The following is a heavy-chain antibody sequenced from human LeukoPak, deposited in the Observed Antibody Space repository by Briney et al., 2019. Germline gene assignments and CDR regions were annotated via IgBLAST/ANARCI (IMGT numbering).Heavy chain of an antibody. CDR2: IYSGGST. Sequence: GSLRLSCAASGFTVSSNYMSWVRQAPGKGLEWVSVIYSGGSTYYADSVKGRFTISRDNSKNTLYLQMNSLRAEDTAVYYCAREAYYEFNPDYYYYYGMDVWGQGTTVTVSS. CDR3: AREAYYEFNPDYYYYYGMDV. V-gene: IGHV3-53*01. D-gene: IGHD3-22*01. CDR1: GFTVSSNY. J-gene: IGHJ6*02.